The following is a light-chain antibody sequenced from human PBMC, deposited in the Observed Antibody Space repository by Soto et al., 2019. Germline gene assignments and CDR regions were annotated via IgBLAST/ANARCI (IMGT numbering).Light chain of an antibody. CDR2: DAS. CDR3: QQYGSSCT. V-gene: IGKV3-20*01. Sequence: EIVLTQSPGTLSLSPGARATLSCRASQSVSSNYLAWYQHKPGQAPRLLIYDASSRATGIPDRFSSSGSGTDFTLTISRLEPEDFAVYYCQQYGSSCTFGQGTKVEIK. CDR1: QSVSSNY. J-gene: IGKJ1*01.